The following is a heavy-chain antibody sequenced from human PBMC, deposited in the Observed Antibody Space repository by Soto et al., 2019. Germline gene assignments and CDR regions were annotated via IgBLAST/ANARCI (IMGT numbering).Heavy chain of an antibody. D-gene: IGHD2-2*01. J-gene: IGHJ6*02. CDR1: GGTFSSYT. V-gene: IGHV1-69*02. CDR3: ASTVYCSSTSCYSTPYYYYGVDV. Sequence: GASVKVSCKASGGTFSSYTISWVRQAPGQGLEWIGRIIPILGIANYAQKFQGRVTITADKSTSTAYMELSSLRSEDTAVYYCASTVYCSSTSCYSTPYYYYGVDVWGQGTTVTVSS. CDR2: IIPILGIA.